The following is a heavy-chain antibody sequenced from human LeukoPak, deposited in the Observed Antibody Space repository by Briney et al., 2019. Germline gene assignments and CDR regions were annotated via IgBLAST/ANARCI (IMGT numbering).Heavy chain of an antibody. Sequence: GGSLRLSCAASGFTFSSYGMHWVRQAPGKGLEWVAVIWYDGSNKYYADSVKGRFTISRDNSKNTLYLQMNSLRAEDTAVYYCARESAGYSSGSFDYWGQGTLVTVSS. CDR3: ARESAGYSSGSFDY. D-gene: IGHD6-19*01. J-gene: IGHJ4*02. CDR2: IWYDGSNK. CDR1: GFTFSSYG. V-gene: IGHV3-33*01.